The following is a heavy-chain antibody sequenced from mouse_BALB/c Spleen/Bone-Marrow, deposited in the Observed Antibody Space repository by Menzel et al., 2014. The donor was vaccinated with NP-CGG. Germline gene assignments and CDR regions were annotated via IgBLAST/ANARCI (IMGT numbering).Heavy chain of an antibody. Sequence: VKLQESGAELVKSGASVKLSCKASGYTFXGYWMHWVKQRPGQGLEWIGEVNPSNGRTNYNEKFKSMATLTVDKSSSTAYMQLSSLTSEDSAVFYCARLIYGSSYIVDFWGQGTSVTVSS. J-gene: IGHJ4*01. CDR1: GYTFXGYW. CDR3: ARLIYGSSYIVDF. D-gene: IGHD1-1*01. V-gene: IGHV1S81*02. CDR2: VNPSNGRT.